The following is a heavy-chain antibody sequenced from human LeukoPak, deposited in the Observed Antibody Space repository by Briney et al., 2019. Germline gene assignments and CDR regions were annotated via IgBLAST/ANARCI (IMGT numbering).Heavy chain of an antibody. Sequence: SETLSLTCTASGGSISSYYWSWIRQPPGKGLEWIGYIYYSGSTNYNPSLKSRVTISVDTSKNQFSLKLSSVTAADTAVYYCARSYSSSLRKTKPNAFDIWGQGTMVTVSS. V-gene: IGHV4-59*01. CDR3: ARSYSSSLRKTKPNAFDI. CDR1: GGSISSYY. D-gene: IGHD6-6*01. J-gene: IGHJ3*02. CDR2: IYYSGST.